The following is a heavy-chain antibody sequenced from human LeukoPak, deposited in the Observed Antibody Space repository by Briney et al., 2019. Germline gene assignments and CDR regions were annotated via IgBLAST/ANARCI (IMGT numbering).Heavy chain of an antibody. CDR1: GGSISSGGYY. Sequence: SQTLSLTCTVSGGSISSGGYYWSWIRQPPGKGLEWIGYIYYSGSTNYNPSLKSRVTISVDTSKNQFSLKLSSVTAADTAVYYCARHGAARPYYYYGMDVWGQGTTVTVSS. CDR3: ARHGAARPYYYYGMDV. J-gene: IGHJ6*02. CDR2: IYYSGST. V-gene: IGHV4-61*08. D-gene: IGHD6-6*01.